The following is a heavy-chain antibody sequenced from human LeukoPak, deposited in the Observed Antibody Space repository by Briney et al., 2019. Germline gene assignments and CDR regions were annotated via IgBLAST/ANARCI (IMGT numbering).Heavy chain of an antibody. Sequence: QPGRSLRLSCAAPGFTFDDYAMHWVRQAPGKGLEWVSGISWNSGSIGYADSVKGRFTISRDNAKNSLYLQMNSLRAEDTALYYCAKGHDYYYYYGMDVWGQGTTVTVSS. J-gene: IGHJ6*02. CDR2: ISWNSGSI. CDR3: AKGHDYYYYYGMDV. CDR1: GFTFDDYA. V-gene: IGHV3-9*01.